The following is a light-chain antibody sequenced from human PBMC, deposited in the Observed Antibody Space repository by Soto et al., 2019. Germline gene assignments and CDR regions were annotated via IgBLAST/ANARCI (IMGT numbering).Light chain of an antibody. V-gene: IGKV3-15*01. CDR1: QSVSSN. Sequence: EIVMTQSPPTLSVSPGERATLSCRASQSVSSNLAWYQQKPGQAPRLLIYGASARATGIPARFSGSGSGTEFTLTISSLQYEDFAVYYCQQYNNWPPATFGQGTRLEIK. CDR2: GAS. J-gene: IGKJ5*01. CDR3: QQYNNWPPAT.